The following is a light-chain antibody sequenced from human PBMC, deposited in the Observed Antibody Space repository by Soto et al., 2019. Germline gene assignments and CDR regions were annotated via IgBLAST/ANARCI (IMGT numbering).Light chain of an antibody. CDR3: LQDYDYPRT. CDR1: QSVSNNY. CDR2: GAS. Sequence: EIVLTQSPGTLSLSPGERATLSCRASQSVSNNYLAWYQQKPGQAPRLLIYGASTRATGIPDRFSGSGSGTDFTLTISRLEPEDFATYYCLQDYDYPRTFGQGTKVDIK. V-gene: IGKV3-20*01. J-gene: IGKJ1*01.